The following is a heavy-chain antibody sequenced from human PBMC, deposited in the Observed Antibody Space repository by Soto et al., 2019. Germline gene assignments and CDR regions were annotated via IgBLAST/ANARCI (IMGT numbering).Heavy chain of an antibody. V-gene: IGHV4-39*01. Sequence: SETLSLTCTVSGDSITNAAYYWGWIRQPPGKGLECIGIIYYSGNTYYSPSLKSRVTMSVDTSKNQFSLKLSSVSAADTSMYYCARVYGSGTYYFEYWGQGTRVTVSS. CDR2: IYYSGNT. CDR3: ARVYGSGTYYFEY. J-gene: IGHJ4*02. D-gene: IGHD3-10*01. CDR1: GDSITNAAYY.